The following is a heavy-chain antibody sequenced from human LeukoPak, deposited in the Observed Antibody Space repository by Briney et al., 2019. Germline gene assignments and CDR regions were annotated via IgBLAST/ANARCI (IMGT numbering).Heavy chain of an antibody. Sequence: PGGSLRLSCAASGFTFSSYWMSWVRQAPGKGLEWVANIKQDGSEKYYVDSVKGRFTISRDNAKNSLYLQMNSLRAEDTAVYYCARVGRTAMVTDGVGYWGQGTLVTVSS. CDR2: IKQDGSEK. D-gene: IGHD5-18*01. CDR1: GFTFSSYW. J-gene: IGHJ4*02. V-gene: IGHV3-7*01. CDR3: ARVGRTAMVTDGVGY.